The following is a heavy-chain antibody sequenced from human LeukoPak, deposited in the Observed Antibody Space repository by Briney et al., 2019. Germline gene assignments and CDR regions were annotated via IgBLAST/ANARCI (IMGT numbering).Heavy chain of an antibody. D-gene: IGHD3-10*01. J-gene: IGHJ4*02. CDR1: GGSFSGYY. V-gene: IGHV4-34*01. Sequence: SETLSLTCAVYGGSFSGYYWSWIRQPPGKGLEWIGEINHSGSTNYSPSLKSRVTISVDTSKNQFSLRLSSVTAADTAVYYCARVPDYYGSGSYYWGQGTLVTVSS. CDR3: ARVPDYYGSGSYY. CDR2: INHSGST.